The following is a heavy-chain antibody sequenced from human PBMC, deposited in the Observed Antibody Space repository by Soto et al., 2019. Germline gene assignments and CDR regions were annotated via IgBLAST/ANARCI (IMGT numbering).Heavy chain of an antibody. CDR1: GFTFSSYG. D-gene: IGHD3-9*01. CDR3: ARVGPGDILTGRYYYYMDV. Sequence: GGSLRLSCAASGFTFSSYGMHWVRQAPGKGLEWVAVIWYDGSNKYYADSVKGRFTISRDNSKNTLYLQMNSLRAEDTAVYYCARVGPGDILTGRYYYYMDVWGKGTTVTVSS. J-gene: IGHJ6*03. CDR2: IWYDGSNK. V-gene: IGHV3-33*08.